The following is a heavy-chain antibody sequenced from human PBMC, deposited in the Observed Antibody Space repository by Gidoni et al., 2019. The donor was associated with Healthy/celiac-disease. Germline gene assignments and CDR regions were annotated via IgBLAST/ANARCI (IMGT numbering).Heavy chain of an antibody. Sequence: EVQLVESGGGLVKPGGSLRLSCAASGFTFSNAWMSWVRQAPGKGLEWFGRIKSKTDGGTTDYAAPVKGRFTISRDDSKNTLYLQMNSLKTEDTAVYYCTTDMLYCWNDCDAFDIWGQGTMVTVSS. CDR1: GFTFSNAW. J-gene: IGHJ3*02. V-gene: IGHV3-15*01. CDR3: TTDMLYCWNDCDAFDI. CDR2: IKSKTDGGTT. D-gene: IGHD1-1*01.